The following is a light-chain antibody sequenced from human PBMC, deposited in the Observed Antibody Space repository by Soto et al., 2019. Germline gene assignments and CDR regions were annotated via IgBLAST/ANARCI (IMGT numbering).Light chain of an antibody. CDR3: SSHAGAVV. CDR2: EGS. CDR1: SSGVENYNL. Sequence: QSVLTQPASVSGSPGQSITLSCTRTSSGVENYNLVSWYQHHPGKAPKLMIYEGSQRPSGVSDRFSGSQSGNTASLTISGLQAEDEADYYCSSHAGAVVFGGGTKLTVL. J-gene: IGLJ2*01. V-gene: IGLV2-23*01.